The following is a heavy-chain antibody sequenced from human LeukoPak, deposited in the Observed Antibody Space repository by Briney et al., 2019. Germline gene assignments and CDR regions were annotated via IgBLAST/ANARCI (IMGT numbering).Heavy chain of an antibody. V-gene: IGHV3-48*04. Sequence: GGSLRLSCAASGFTFSSYSMNWVRQAPGKGLEWVSYISSSSSTIYYADSVKGRFTISRDNAKSSLYLQMNSLRAEDAAVYYCARGPYYGMDVWGQGTTVTVSS. CDR2: ISSSSSTI. J-gene: IGHJ6*02. CDR3: ARGPYYGMDV. CDR1: GFTFSSYS.